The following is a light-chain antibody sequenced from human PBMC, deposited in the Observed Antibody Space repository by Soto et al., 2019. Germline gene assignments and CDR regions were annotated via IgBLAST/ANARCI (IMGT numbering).Light chain of an antibody. CDR2: ATS. V-gene: IGKV3-11*01. CDR1: QSITNY. J-gene: IGKJ5*01. Sequence: EIVLTQSPGSLSLSPLERAILTCRASQSITNYVGWYQQKPGQAPRLLIYATSNRATGIPARFSGSGSGTDFTLTISSLEPEHFSVYYCQQRYNWPVTFGQGTRLEI. CDR3: QQRYNWPVT.